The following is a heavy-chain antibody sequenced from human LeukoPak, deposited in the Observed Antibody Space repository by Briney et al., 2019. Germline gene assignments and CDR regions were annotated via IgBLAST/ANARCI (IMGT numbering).Heavy chain of an antibody. CDR1: GYTFTGYY. J-gene: IGHJ5*02. Sequence: ASVKVSCKASGYTFTGYYMHWARQAPGQGLEWMGWINPNSGGTNYAQKFQGRVTMTRDTSISTAYMELSRLRSDDTAVYYCARARRVSNLFDPWGQGTLVTVSS. CDR2: INPNSGGT. CDR3: ARARRVSNLFDP. V-gene: IGHV1-2*02. D-gene: IGHD6-13*01.